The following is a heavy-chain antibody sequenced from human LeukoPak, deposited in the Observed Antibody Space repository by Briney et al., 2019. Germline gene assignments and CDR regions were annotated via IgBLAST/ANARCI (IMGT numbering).Heavy chain of an antibody. V-gene: IGHV3-23*01. J-gene: IGHJ4*02. CDR1: GFTFSSHA. Sequence: PGGSLRLSCAASGFTFSSHAMNWVRQTPGKRLEWVSGISGSGGSAYYTDSVKGRFTISRDNSKNTLYLQMNSLRAEDTAVYYCATPKRGVVPAAMPVFDYWGQGTLVTVSS. D-gene: IGHD2-2*01. CDR2: ISGSGGSA. CDR3: ATPKRGVVPAAMPVFDY.